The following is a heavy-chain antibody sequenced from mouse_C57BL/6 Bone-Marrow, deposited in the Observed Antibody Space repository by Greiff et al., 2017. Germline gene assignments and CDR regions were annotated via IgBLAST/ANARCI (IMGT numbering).Heavy chain of an antibody. Sequence: QVQLKQPGAELVMPGASVKLSCKASGYTFTSYWMHWVKQRPGQGLEWIGEIDPSDSYTNYNQKFKGKSTLTVDKSSSTAYMQLSSLTSEDSAVYYCARLAIDYWGQGTSVTVSS. J-gene: IGHJ4*01. V-gene: IGHV1-69*01. CDR1: GYTFTSYW. CDR3: ARLAIDY. CDR2: IDPSDSYT.